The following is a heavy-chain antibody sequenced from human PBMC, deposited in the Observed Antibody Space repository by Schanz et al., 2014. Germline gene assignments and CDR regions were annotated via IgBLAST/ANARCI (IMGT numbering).Heavy chain of an antibody. CDR3: ARGYGDSPTDF. Sequence: QVQLVQSGAEVKKPGSSMKVSCKASGGTFNSYTINWVRQAPGQGLEWMGRIIPILGIANYAQKFQGRVPLTAYRSTSTAYMELRSLRSEDAAVYYCARGYGDSPTDFWGQGTLVTVSS. CDR1: GGTFNSYT. V-gene: IGHV1-69*02. CDR2: IIPILGIA. J-gene: IGHJ4*02. D-gene: IGHD4-17*01.